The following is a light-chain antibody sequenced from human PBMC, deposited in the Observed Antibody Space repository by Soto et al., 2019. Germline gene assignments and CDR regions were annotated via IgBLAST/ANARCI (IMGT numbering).Light chain of an antibody. CDR1: QSVSSSY. Sequence: EIVLTQSPGTLSLSPGERATLSCRASQSVSSSYLAWYQQKPGQAPRLLIYGASSRATGIPDRFSGSGSGXDXXXTXSXXXXEDXAXXYXXXXGSSPPITFGQGTRLEIK. CDR3: XXXGSSPPIT. V-gene: IGKV3-20*01. J-gene: IGKJ5*01. CDR2: GAS.